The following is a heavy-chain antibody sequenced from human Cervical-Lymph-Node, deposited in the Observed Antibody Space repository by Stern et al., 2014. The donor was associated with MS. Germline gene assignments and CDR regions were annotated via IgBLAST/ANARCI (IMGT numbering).Heavy chain of an antibody. Sequence: QVQLVQSGAEVKKPGSSVKVSCKASGGTFSSYAISWVRQAPGQGLEWMGGIIPIFGTKSYAQKFQGRVTITEDESTSTACMELSSMRSEDTAVYYCARDNGDEPGFDYWGQGTLVTVSS. J-gene: IGHJ4*02. CDR3: ARDNGDEPGFDY. CDR2: IIPIFGTK. D-gene: IGHD4-17*01. V-gene: IGHV1-69*01. CDR1: GGTFSSYA.